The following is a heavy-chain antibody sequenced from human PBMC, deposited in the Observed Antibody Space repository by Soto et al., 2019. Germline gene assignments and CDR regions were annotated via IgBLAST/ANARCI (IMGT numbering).Heavy chain of an antibody. CDR1: GFTFSSYG. CDR2: ISYDGSNK. CDR3: AKGVYYYDSSGYGPPVY. V-gene: IGHV3-30*18. J-gene: IGHJ4*02. Sequence: PGGSLRLSCAASGFTFSSYGMHWVRQAPGKGLEWVAVISYDGSNKYYADSVKGRFTIPRDNSKNTLYLQMNSLRAEDTAVYYCAKGVYYYDSSGYGPPVYWGQGTLVTVSS. D-gene: IGHD3-22*01.